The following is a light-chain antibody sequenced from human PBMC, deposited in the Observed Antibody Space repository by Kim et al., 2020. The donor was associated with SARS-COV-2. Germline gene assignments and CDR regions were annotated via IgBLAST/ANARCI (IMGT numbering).Light chain of an antibody. V-gene: IGLV1-40*01. J-gene: IGLJ3*02. CDR3: QSYDSSLSGSV. CDR1: SSNIGAGYD. CDR2: GNS. Sequence: QSVLTQPPSVSGAPGQRVTISCTGSSSNIGAGYDVYWYQQLPGTAPKLLIYGNSNRPSGVPDRFSGSKSGTSASLAITGLQAGDEADYYCQSYDSSLSGSVFGGGTQLTVL.